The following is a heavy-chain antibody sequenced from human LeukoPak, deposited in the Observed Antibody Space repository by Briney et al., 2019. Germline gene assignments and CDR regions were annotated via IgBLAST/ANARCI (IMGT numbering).Heavy chain of an antibody. CDR3: ARHQVNYGSGSYYTRTYYYYMDV. V-gene: IGHV3-48*04. CDR1: GFTFSSYG. J-gene: IGHJ6*03. D-gene: IGHD3-10*01. CDR2: ISSSGSTI. Sequence: GGSLRLSCAASGFTFSSYGMNWVRQAPGKGLEWVSYISSSGSTIYYADSVKGRFTISRDNAKNSLYLQMNSLRAEDTAVYYCARHQVNYGSGSYYTRTYYYYMDVWGKGTTVTISS.